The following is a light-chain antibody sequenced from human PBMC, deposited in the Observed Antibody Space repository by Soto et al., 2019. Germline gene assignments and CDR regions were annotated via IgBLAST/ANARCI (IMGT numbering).Light chain of an antibody. CDR1: QSISSY. CDR3: QQSYSTPYN. V-gene: IGKV1-39*01. J-gene: IGKJ2*01. Sequence: DIQMTQSPSSLSASVGDRVTITCRASQSISSYLNWYQQKPGKAPKLLIYAAPSLQSGVPSRFSGSGSGTDFTLTISSLQPEDFATYYGQQSYSTPYNFGQGTKVEIK. CDR2: AAP.